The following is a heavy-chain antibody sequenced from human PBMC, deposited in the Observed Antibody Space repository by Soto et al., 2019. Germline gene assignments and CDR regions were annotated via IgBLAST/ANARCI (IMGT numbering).Heavy chain of an antibody. V-gene: IGHV3-23*01. CDR3: AKPRVIGRLRYFDWAYYYYGMDV. J-gene: IGHJ6*02. D-gene: IGHD3-9*01. CDR1: GFTFSSYA. CDR2: ISGSGGST. Sequence: PGGSLRLSCAASGFTFSSYAMSWVRQAPGKGLEWVSAISGSGGSTYYADSVKGRFTISRDNSKNTLYLQMNSLRAEDTAVYYCAKPRVIGRLRYFDWAYYYYGMDVWGQGTTVTVSS.